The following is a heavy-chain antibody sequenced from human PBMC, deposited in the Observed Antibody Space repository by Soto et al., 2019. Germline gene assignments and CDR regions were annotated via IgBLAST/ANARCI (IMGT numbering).Heavy chain of an antibody. Sequence: EVQLLESGGGLVQPGGSLRLSCAASGFTFSSYAMSWVRQAPGKGLEWVSAISGSGGSTYYADSVKGRFTISRDNSKNTLYLQMNSLRAEDTAVYYCAKDEIDPRTLYYYGSGRSDYWGQGPLVTVSS. CDR3: AKDEIDPRTLYYYGSGRSDY. CDR1: GFTFSSYA. J-gene: IGHJ4*02. CDR2: ISGSGGST. D-gene: IGHD3-10*01. V-gene: IGHV3-23*01.